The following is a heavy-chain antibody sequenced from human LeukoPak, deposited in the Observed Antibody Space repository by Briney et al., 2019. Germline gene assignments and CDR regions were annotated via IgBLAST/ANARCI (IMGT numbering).Heavy chain of an antibody. D-gene: IGHD1-26*01. CDR3: WALPH. V-gene: IGHV3-30*04. J-gene: IGHJ4*02. CDR2: ISYDGSNK. CDR1: GFTLSSYA. Sequence: GGSLRLSCAASGFTLSSYAMHWVRQAPGKGLEWVAVISYDGSNKYYADSVKGRFTISRDNSKNTLYLQMNSLRTEDTAVYYEWALPHWGQGTLVTVSS.